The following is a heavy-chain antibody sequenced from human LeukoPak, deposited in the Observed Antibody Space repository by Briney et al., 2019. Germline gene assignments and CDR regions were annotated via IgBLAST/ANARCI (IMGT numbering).Heavy chain of an antibody. Sequence: SQTLSLTCTVSGGSISNGSYYWSWIRQPAGKGLEWVGHVYTTGSTNYNPSLKSRVTISVDTSKNQFYLNLNSVTAADTAVYYCASGQGALFDYWGQGTLVTVSS. V-gene: IGHV4-61*09. CDR2: VYTTGST. CDR3: ASGQGALFDY. CDR1: GGSISNGSYY. D-gene: IGHD1-26*01. J-gene: IGHJ4*02.